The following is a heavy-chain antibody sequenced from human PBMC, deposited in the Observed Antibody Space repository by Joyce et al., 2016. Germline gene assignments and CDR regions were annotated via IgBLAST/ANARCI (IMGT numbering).Heavy chain of an antibody. CDR1: GGSISDSSYY. V-gene: IGHV4-39*07. D-gene: IGHD6-25*01. CDR2: IYYTGNA. J-gene: IGHJ4*02. CDR3: AREVAYSSGNDY. Sequence: QLQLQESGPGLVKPSETLSLTCTVSGGSISDSSYYWGWIRQPPGKGLEWIGAIYYTGNAYYKSSLKSRVTISVDTSKNHFSLKLSSVTAADTAVYYCAREVAYSSGNDYWGQGTLVTVSS.